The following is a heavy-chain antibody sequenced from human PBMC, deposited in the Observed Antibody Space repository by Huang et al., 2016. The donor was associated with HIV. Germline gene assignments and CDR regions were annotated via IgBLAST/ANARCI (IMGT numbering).Heavy chain of an antibody. CDR2: ISYEGKTK. Sequence: QVQLVESGGGVVQPGRSLRISCAASGFTFSSYGMHWVCKAPGKGLEWVAVISYEGKTKYYADSVKGRFSISRDNSKTTVYLQLNSLRVEDTAVYYCAKGGSAAAVLDFWGQGTLVTVSS. J-gene: IGHJ4*02. CDR3: AKGGSAAAVLDF. D-gene: IGHD6-13*01. V-gene: IGHV3-30*18. CDR1: GFTFSSYG.